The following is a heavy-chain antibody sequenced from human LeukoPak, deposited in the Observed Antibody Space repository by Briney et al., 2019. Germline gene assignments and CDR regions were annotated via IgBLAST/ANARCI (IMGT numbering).Heavy chain of an antibody. D-gene: IGHD3-10*01. V-gene: IGHV3-21*01. Sequence: GGSLRLSCAASGFTFSSYSMNWVRQAPGKGLEWVSSISSSSSYIYYADSVKGRFTISRDNAKNSLYLQMNSLRAEDTAVYYCARDPNGSGRRAGWFDPWGQGTLVTVSS. J-gene: IGHJ5*02. CDR1: GFTFSSYS. CDR3: ARDPNGSGRRAGWFDP. CDR2: ISSSSSYI.